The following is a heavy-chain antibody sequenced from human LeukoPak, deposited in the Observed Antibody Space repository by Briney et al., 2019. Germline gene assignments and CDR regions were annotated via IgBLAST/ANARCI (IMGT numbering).Heavy chain of an antibody. D-gene: IGHD5-12*01. CDR2: IYYSGST. CDR3: ARRRIVATIFDY. J-gene: IGHJ4*02. Sequence: KTSETLSLTCTVSGGSISSYYWSWIRQPPGKGLEWIGYIYYSGSTNYNPSLKSRVTISVDTSKNRFSLKLSSVTAADTAVYYCARRRIVATIFDYWGQGTLVTVSS. V-gene: IGHV4-59*08. CDR1: GGSISSYY.